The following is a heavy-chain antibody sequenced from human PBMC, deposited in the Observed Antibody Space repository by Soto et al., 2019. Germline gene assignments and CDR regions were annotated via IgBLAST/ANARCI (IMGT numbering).Heavy chain of an antibody. CDR1: GFTFSSYD. V-gene: IGHV3-13*01. CDR2: IGTAGDT. D-gene: IGHD4-17*01. J-gene: IGHJ5*02. Sequence: VQLVESGGGVVQPGRSLRLSCAASGFTFSSYDMHWVRQATGKGLEWVSAIGTAGDTYYPGSVKGRFTISRENAKNSLYLQMNSLRAGDTAVYYCARGGRMTSWFDPWGQGTLVTVSS. CDR3: ARGGRMTSWFDP.